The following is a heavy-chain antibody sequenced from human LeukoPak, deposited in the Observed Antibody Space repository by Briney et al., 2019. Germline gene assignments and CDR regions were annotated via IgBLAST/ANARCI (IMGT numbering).Heavy chain of an antibody. V-gene: IGHV4-30-4*01. J-gene: IGHJ4*02. CDR2: IYYSGST. Sequence: SRTLSLTCTVSGGSISSGDYYWSWIRQPPGTGLEWIGYIYYSGSTYYNPSLKSRVTISVDTSKNQFSLKLSSVTAADTAMYYCARDLLNEGNHLDYWGQGTLVTVSS. CDR1: GGSISSGDYY. CDR3: ARDLLNEGNHLDY. D-gene: IGHD4-23*01.